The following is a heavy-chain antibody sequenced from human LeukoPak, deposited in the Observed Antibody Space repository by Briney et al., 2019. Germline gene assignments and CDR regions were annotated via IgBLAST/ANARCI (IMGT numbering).Heavy chain of an antibody. V-gene: IGHV4-34*01. CDR3: ARAPYDYGDSYNWFDP. CDR2: IDHSGST. J-gene: IGHJ5*02. Sequence: SETLSLTCAVYGGSVSAYYWNWIRQPPGKGLEWIGEIDHSGSTNYNPSLKSRLTISVDRSKNQFSLKLSSVTAADTAVYYCARAPYDYGDSYNWFDPWGQGTLVTVSS. D-gene: IGHD4-17*01. CDR1: GGSVSAYY.